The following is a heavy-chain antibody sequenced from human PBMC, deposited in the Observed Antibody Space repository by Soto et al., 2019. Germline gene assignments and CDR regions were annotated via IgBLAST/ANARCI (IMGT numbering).Heavy chain of an antibody. CDR1: GFTFSSYG. D-gene: IGHD2-2*01. CDR3: AKEGVWKDELLVPAAMTGVGMDV. V-gene: IGHV3-30*18. Sequence: GGSLRLSCAASGFTFSSYGMHWVRQAPGKGLEWVAVISYDGSNKYYADSVKGRFTISRDNSKNTLYLQMNSLRAEDTAVYYCAKEGVWKDELLVPAAMTGVGMDVWGQGTTVTVSS. J-gene: IGHJ6*02. CDR2: ISYDGSNK.